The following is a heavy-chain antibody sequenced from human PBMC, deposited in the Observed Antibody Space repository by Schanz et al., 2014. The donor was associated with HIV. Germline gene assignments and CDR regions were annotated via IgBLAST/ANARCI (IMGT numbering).Heavy chain of an antibody. CDR2: IWYDGRNK. CDR1: GFTFSSYG. D-gene: IGHD4-17*01. Sequence: VQLVESGGGLVQPGRSLRLSCAASGFTFSSYGLHWVRQAPGKGLEWVVVIWYDGRNKYYADSVKGRFTISRDNSKNTLYLQTNSLRAEDTAVYYCAKEATVVTLAFDIWGQGTMVTVSS. J-gene: IGHJ3*02. V-gene: IGHV3-30*18. CDR3: AKEATVVTLAFDI.